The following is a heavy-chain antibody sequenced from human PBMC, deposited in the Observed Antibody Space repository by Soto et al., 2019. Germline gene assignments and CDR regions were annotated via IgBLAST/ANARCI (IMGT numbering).Heavy chain of an antibody. CDR2: ISGSGGST. D-gene: IGHD6-13*01. CDR3: ARQQYYYYYYMDV. V-gene: IGHV3-23*01. Sequence: GGSLRLSCAASGFTFSSYAMSWVRQAPGKGLEWVSAISGSGGSTYYADSVKGRFTISRDNSKNTLYLQMNSLRAEDTAVYYCARQQYYYYYYMDVWGKGTTVTVSS. J-gene: IGHJ6*03. CDR1: GFTFSSYA.